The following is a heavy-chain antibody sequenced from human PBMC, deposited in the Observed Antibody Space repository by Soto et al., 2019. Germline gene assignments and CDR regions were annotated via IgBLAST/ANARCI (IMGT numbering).Heavy chain of an antibody. D-gene: IGHD2-8*01. J-gene: IGHJ3*02. CDR1: GGSISSGGYY. V-gene: IGHV4-31*03. Sequence: QVQLQESGPGLVKPSQTLSLTCTVSGGSISSGGYYWSWIRQHPGKGLEWIGYIYYSGSTSYYPSLKSRLTISVDTSKNQFSLKLNSVTAADTAVYYCARVIRHGVFDTWGQGTMVTVSS. CDR2: IYYSGST. CDR3: ARVIRHGVFDT.